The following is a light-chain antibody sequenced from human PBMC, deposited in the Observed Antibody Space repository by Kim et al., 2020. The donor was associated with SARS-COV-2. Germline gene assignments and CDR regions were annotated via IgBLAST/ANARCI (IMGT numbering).Light chain of an antibody. Sequence: SSELTQDPAVSVALGQTVRITCQGDSLRSYYASWYQQKPGQAPVRVIYGKNNRPSGIPDRFSGSSSGNTASLTITGAQAEDEADYYCNSWDSSGNHRRVFGAGTLLTVL. CDR3: NSWDSSGNHRRV. V-gene: IGLV3-19*02. CDR2: GKN. J-gene: IGLJ2*01. CDR1: SLRSYY.